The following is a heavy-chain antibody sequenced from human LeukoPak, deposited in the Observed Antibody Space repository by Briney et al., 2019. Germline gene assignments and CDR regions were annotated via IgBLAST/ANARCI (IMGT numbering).Heavy chain of an antibody. J-gene: IGHJ4*02. CDR2: VRYDGRDK. CDR3: ARGGARDIWYFAY. CDR1: GGSVTTSY. D-gene: IGHD2-21*01. V-gene: IGHV3-30*02. Sequence: PSETLSLTCTVSGGSVTTSYYWGWIRRPPGKGLEWVAFVRYDGRDKFYADSVKGRFIVSKDNSRTTLQLQMNSLRSEDTAVYFCARGGARDIWYFAYWGQGIRVTVSS.